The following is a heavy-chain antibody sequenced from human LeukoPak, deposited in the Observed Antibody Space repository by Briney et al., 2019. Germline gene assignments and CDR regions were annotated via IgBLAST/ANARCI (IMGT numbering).Heavy chain of an antibody. V-gene: IGHV3-9*01. CDR1: GFTFDDYA. D-gene: IGHD5-12*01. Sequence: PGGSLRLSCAASGFTFDDYAMHWVRQAPGKGLEWVSGISWNSGSIGYADSVKGRFTISRDNAKNSLYLQMNSLRAEDTALYYCAKSGRSIVATMRGAFDIWGQGTMVTVSS. J-gene: IGHJ3*02. CDR3: AKSGRSIVATMRGAFDI. CDR2: ISWNSGSI.